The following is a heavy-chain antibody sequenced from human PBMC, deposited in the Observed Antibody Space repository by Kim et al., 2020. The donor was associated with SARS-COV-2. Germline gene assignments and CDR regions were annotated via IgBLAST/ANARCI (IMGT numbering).Heavy chain of an antibody. J-gene: IGHJ3*02. CDR3: ARVRFLEWFGRAFDI. CDR1: GGSISSSSYY. CDR2: IYYSGST. V-gene: IGHV4-39*01. D-gene: IGHD3-3*01. Sequence: SETLSLTCTVSGGSISSSSYYWGWIRQPPGKGLEWIGSIYYSGSTYYNPSLKSRVTISVDTSKNQFSLKLSSVTAADTAVYYCARVRFLEWFGRAFDIWGQGTMVTVSS.